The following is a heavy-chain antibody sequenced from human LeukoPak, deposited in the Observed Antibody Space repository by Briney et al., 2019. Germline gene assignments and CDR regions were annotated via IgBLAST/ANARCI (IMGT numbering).Heavy chain of an antibody. CDR2: IGASGGST. CDR1: GFTFSSYA. V-gene: IGHV3-23*01. CDR3: AKVTSRLSNAFDI. J-gene: IGHJ3*02. D-gene: IGHD6-19*01. Sequence: GGSLRLSCAASGFTFSSYAMSWVRQAPGKGLECISFIGASGGSTYYADSVKGRFTISRDNSKNTLYLQVNSLRAEDTAIYYCAKVTSRLSNAFDIWGQGTMVTVSS.